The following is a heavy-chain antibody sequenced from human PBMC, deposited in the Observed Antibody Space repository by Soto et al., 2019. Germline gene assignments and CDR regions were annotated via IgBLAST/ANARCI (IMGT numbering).Heavy chain of an antibody. CDR2: INAGNGNT. CDR3: ARDSGIAAAPDCFDP. V-gene: IGHV1-3*05. J-gene: IGHJ5*02. Sequence: QVQLVQSGAEEKKPGASVKVSCKASGYTFTSYAMHWVRQAPGQRLEWMGWINAGNGNTKYSQKFQGRVTITRDTSASTAYMELSSLRSEDTAVYYCARDSGIAAAPDCFDPWGQGTLVTVSS. CDR1: GYTFTSYA. D-gene: IGHD6-13*01.